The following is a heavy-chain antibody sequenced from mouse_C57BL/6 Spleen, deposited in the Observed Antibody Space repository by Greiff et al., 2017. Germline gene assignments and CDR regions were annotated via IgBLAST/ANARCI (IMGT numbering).Heavy chain of an antibody. CDR1: GFTFTDYY. CDR3: ASHYYGSSYAFAY. V-gene: IGHV7-3*01. CDR2: IRNKANGYTT. J-gene: IGHJ3*01. D-gene: IGHD1-1*01. Sequence: EVQLVESGGGLVQPGGSLSLSCAASGFTFTDYYMSWVRQPPGKALEWLGFIRNKANGYTTAYSASVKGRFTISRDNSQSVLYLQIMALRAEGSATYDSASHYYGSSYAFAYWGQGTLVTVSA.